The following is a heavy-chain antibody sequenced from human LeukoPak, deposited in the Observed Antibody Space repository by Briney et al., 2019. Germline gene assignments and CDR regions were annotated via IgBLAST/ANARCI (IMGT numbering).Heavy chain of an antibody. CDR1: GFSISNYP. CDR3: ARQADRSGWWNDY. Sequence: GGSLRLSCAASGFSISNYPMTLVRQAPGKGLEWVSAIGSDGKTYYADSVKGRFTISRDNSKNMLYLQMNSLRAEDTAVYHCARQADRSGWWNDYWGQGALVAVSS. J-gene: IGHJ4*02. D-gene: IGHD6-19*01. V-gene: IGHV3-23*01. CDR2: IGSDGKT.